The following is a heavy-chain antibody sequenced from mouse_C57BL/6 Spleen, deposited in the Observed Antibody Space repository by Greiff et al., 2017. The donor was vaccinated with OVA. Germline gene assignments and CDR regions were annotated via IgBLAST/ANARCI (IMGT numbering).Heavy chain of an antibody. CDR1: GYTFTSYW. D-gene: IGHD3-2*02. V-gene: IGHV1-53*01. CDR2: IYPSNGGT. Sequence: QVQLQQPGAELVKPGASVKLSCKASGYTFTSYWMHWVKQRPGKGLEWIGHIYPSNGGTNYNEKFKGKATLTVDKSSSTAYMQLTSLTSEASAVYYCAREGDSTGSYAMDYWGQGTSVTVSP. J-gene: IGHJ4*01. CDR3: AREGDSTGSYAMDY.